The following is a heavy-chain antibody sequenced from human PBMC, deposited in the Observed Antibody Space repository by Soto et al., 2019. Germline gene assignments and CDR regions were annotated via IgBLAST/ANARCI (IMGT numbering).Heavy chain of an antibody. J-gene: IGHJ5*02. CDR2: IRSKANSYAT. CDR1: GFTFSGSA. CDR3: TRLDSSSWYWFDP. D-gene: IGHD6-13*01. Sequence: GGSLRLSCAASGFTFSGSAMHWVRQASGKGLEWVGRIRSKANSYATAYAASVKGRFTISRDDSKNTAYLQMNSLKTEDTAVYYCTRLDSSSWYWFDPWGQGTLVTVSS. V-gene: IGHV3-73*01.